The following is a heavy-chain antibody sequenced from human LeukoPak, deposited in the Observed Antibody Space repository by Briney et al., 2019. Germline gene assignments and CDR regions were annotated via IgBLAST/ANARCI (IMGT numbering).Heavy chain of an antibody. CDR1: GYTFTSYV. CDR2: LSAYNGDT. D-gene: IGHD3-22*01. J-gene: IGHJ4*02. Sequence: ASLKVSCKASGYTFTSYVISWVRQAPGQGVGWMGWLSAYNGDTNSAQTLQGRVTMTTDTSKSTAYIELRSLRSDDTAVYYCARDYYDSSGYFNFDSWGQGTLVTVSS. CDR3: ARDYYDSSGYFNFDS. V-gene: IGHV1-18*01.